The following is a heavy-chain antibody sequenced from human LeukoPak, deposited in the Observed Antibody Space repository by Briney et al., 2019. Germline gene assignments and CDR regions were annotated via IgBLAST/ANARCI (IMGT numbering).Heavy chain of an antibody. CDR2: IIPILGIA. V-gene: IGHV1-69*04. D-gene: IGHD6-6*01. CDR1: GGTFSSYA. CDR3: ARDSSQEYFDY. Sequence: VASVKVSRKASGGTFSSYAISWVRQAPGQGLEWMGRIIPILGIANYAQKFQGRVTITADKSTSTAYMELSSLRSEDTAVYYCARDSSQEYFDYWGQGTLVTVSS. J-gene: IGHJ4*02.